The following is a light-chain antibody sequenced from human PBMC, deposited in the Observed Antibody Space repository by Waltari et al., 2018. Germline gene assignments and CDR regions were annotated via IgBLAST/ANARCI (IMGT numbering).Light chain of an antibody. CDR2: DSS. J-gene: IGKJ2*03. CDR1: QGLHKY. V-gene: IGKV1-33*01. Sequence: DIQMTQSPSSLSTSVGDRVTITCQASQGLHKYVKWYTHKPGKPPKLLIYDSSTLERRVPSRFRGDGYGTDFTFTIRSLQPEDVGTYYCQQHENLPYSFGQGTKLEIK. CDR3: QQHENLPYS.